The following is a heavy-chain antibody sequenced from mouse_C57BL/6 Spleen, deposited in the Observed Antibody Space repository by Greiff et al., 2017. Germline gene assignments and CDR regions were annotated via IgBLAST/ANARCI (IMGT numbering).Heavy chain of an antibody. CDR2: IDPSDSYT. V-gene: IGHV1-69*01. CDR3: ARYYSRVFDV. D-gene: IGHD2-12*01. CDR1: GYTFTSYW. Sequence: QVQLQQPGAELVMPGASVKLSCKASGYTFTSYWMHWVKQRPGQGLEWIGEIDPSDSYTNYNQKFKGKSTLTVDKSSSTAYMQLSSLTSEDSAVYYCARYYSRVFDVWGTGTTVTVSS. J-gene: IGHJ1*03.